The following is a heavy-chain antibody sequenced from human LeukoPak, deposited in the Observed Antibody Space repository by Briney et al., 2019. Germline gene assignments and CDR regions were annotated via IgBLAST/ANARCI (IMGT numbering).Heavy chain of an antibody. V-gene: IGHV3-23*01. CDR1: GFTFSSYA. J-gene: IGHJ6*02. CDR2: ISGSGGST. Sequence: GGSLRLSCAASGFTFSSYAMSWVRQAPGKGLEWVSAISGSGGSTYYADSVKGRFTISRDNAKNSLYLQMNSLRAEDTALYYCAKVAVADRMYYYYGMDVWGQGTTVTVSS. CDR3: AKVAVADRMYYYYGMDV. D-gene: IGHD6-19*01.